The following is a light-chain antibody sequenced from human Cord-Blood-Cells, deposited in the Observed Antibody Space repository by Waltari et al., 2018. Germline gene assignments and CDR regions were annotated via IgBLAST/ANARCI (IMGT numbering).Light chain of an antibody. CDR2: GAS. CDR1: QNVSSN. J-gene: IGKJ3*01. Sequence: EIVMTQSPATLSVSLGERATLSCRANQNVSSNLAWYQQQPGHAPRLLIYGASTRANGIPPRFSGSGSGTEFTLTISSLQSEDFAVYYCQQYNNWPPFTFGPGTKVDIK. CDR3: QQYNNWPPFT. V-gene: IGKV3-15*01.